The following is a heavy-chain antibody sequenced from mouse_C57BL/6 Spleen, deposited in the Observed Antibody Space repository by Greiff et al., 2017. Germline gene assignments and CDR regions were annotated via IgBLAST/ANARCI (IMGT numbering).Heavy chain of an antibody. CDR3: ARGIYPLDV. J-gene: IGHJ1*03. CDR1: GYTFTSYW. V-gene: IGHV1-50*01. D-gene: IGHD2-1*01. Sequence: QVQLQQPGAELVKPGASVKLSCTASGYTFTSYWMQWVKQRPGQGLEWIGEIDTSDSYTNYNQKFKGKATLTVDTSSSTAYMQISSLTSEDSAVYYCARGIYPLDVWGTGTTVTVSS. CDR2: IDTSDSYT.